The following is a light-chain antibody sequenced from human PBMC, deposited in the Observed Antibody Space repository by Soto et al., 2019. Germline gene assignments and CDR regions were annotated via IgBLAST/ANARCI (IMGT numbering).Light chain of an antibody. J-gene: IGKJ1*01. CDR1: QSIRRY. Sequence: DIQMTQSPSSLSASVGDRVTLTCRASQSIRRYLNWYQQKPGKAPKVLIYDASSLQSGVPSRFSGSGSGTDFALTISSLQPEDFATYYCQQSYSTPRTFGQGTKVDIK. CDR2: DAS. V-gene: IGKV1-39*01. CDR3: QQSYSTPRT.